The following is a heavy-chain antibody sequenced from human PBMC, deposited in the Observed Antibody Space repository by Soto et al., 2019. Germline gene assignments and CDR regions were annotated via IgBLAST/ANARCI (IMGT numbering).Heavy chain of an antibody. CDR1: GGTFDHAA. J-gene: IGHJ4*02. D-gene: IGHD3-9*01. Sequence: QVQLVQSGAEVKKPGSSVKVSCEAPGGTFDHAAITWVRQAPGQGLEWMGGINPMFNSTHYAQKFQGRLTITADAATSTAFMELRRLRSDDTAVYYCARQIFAADYWGQGTLLIVSS. CDR3: ARQIFAADY. V-gene: IGHV1-69*01. CDR2: INPMFNST.